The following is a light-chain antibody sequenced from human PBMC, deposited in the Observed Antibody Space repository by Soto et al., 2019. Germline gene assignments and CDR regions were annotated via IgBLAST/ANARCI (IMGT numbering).Light chain of an antibody. J-gene: IGKJ2*01. Sequence: DIQMTQSQASVSGAVGDRVSITCRASQDIDRWLAWYQQRPGKAPKLLIYGGFNLQSGVPSRFSGSGSGTEYTLTISNLQPEDFAIYYCQQAKSLPYTFGQGTKLEI. V-gene: IGKV1-12*01. CDR1: QDIDRW. CDR3: QQAKSLPYT. CDR2: GGF.